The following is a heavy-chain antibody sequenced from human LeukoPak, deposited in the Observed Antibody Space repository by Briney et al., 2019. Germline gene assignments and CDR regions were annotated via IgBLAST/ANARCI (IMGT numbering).Heavy chain of an antibody. J-gene: IGHJ6*03. Sequence: GRSLRLSCAASGFTFDDYGMHWVRQAPGKGLEWVAFIRYDGSNKYYADSVKGRSTISRDNSKNTLYLQMNSLRAEDTAVYYCAKAPPAAMYYYYMDVWGKGTTVTVSS. CDR2: IRYDGSNK. D-gene: IGHD2-2*01. CDR1: GFTFDDYG. V-gene: IGHV3-30*02. CDR3: AKAPPAAMYYYYMDV.